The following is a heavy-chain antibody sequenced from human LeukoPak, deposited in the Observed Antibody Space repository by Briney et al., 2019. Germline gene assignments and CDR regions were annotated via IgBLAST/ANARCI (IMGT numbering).Heavy chain of an antibody. J-gene: IGHJ4*02. D-gene: IGHD3-10*01. CDR1: GYTFTSYG. CDR2: ISAYNGNT. V-gene: IGHV1-18*04. Sequence: GASVKVSCKASGYTFTSYGISWVPQAPGQGLECMGWISAYNGNTNYAQKLQGRVTMTTDTSTSTAYMELRSLRSDDTAVYYCARDLVWFGEFPFDYWGQGTLVTVSS. CDR3: ARDLVWFGEFPFDY.